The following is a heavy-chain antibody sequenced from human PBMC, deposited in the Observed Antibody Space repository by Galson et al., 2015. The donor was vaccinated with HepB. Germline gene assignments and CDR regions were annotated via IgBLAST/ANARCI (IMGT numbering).Heavy chain of an antibody. V-gene: IGHV3-23*01. CDR3: GKDGEQVRVYDY. CDR2: ITGDSATT. J-gene: IGHJ4*01. CDR1: GFTFSNHA. Sequence: SLRLSCAASGFTFSNHAMSWVRQVPGKGLECVSAITGDSATTYYADSAKGRFVVSRDNSKNTLYLQLNSPRAEDTAVYYCGKDGEQVRVYDYRGHGTLVTVSS. D-gene: IGHD1/OR15-1a*01.